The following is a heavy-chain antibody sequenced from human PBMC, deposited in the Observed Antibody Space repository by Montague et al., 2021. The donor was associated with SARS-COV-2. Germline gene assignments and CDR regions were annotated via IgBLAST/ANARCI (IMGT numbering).Heavy chain of an antibody. CDR3: VRLRPGGSLRGDMYYFGY. V-gene: IGHV2-70*11. CDR1: GFSLSTNGMC. D-gene: IGHD3-16*01. J-gene: IGHJ4*02. CDR2: IDWDDDK. Sequence: PALVKPTQTLTLTCTFSGFSLSTNGMCASWIRQPPGKALEWLARIDWDDDKYYSTSLKTRLTISKDTSKNQVVLTMTNMDPVDTATYYCVRLRPGGSLRGDMYYFGYWGLGTLVTVSS.